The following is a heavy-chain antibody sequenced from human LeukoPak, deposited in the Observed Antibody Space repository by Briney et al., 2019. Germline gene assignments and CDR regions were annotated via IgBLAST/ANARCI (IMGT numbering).Heavy chain of an antibody. CDR2: ISGSGGNT. Sequence: GGSLRLSCAASGFTFSSNSMTWVRQTPGKGLEWVSAISGSGGNTYDADSVKGRFTISRDNSKNTLFLQTNSLRAEDTAVYYCAKSDRFRVHCSSTSCYGWYFDLWGRGTLVTVSS. CDR1: GFTFSSNS. V-gene: IGHV3-23*01. D-gene: IGHD2-2*01. J-gene: IGHJ2*01. CDR3: AKSDRFRVHCSSTSCYGWYFDL.